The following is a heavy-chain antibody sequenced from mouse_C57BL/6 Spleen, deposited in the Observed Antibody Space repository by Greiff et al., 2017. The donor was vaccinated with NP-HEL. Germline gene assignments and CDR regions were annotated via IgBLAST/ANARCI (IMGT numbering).Heavy chain of an antibody. CDR2: IDPENGDT. Sequence: VQLQQSGAELVRPGASVKLSCTASGFNIKDDYMHWVKQRPEQGLEWIGWIDPENGDTEYASKFQGKATITADTSSNTAYLQLSSLTSEDTAVYYWTTHYSNSVFAYWGQGTLVTVSA. CDR3: TTHYSNSVFAY. J-gene: IGHJ3*01. D-gene: IGHD2-5*01. CDR1: GFNIKDDY. V-gene: IGHV14-4*01.